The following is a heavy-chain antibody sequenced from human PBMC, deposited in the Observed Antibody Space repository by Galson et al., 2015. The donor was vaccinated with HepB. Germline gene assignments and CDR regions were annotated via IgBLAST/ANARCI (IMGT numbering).Heavy chain of an antibody. CDR2: INHSGST. Sequence: ETLSLTCAVYGGSFSGYYWSWIRQPPGKGLEWIGEINHSGSTNYNPSLKSRVTISVHMSKNQLSLKLSSVTAADTAVYYCARGSCSGGSCYSNRGHFQYWGQGTLVTVSS. J-gene: IGHJ1*01. CDR3: ARGSCSGGSCYSNRGHFQY. D-gene: IGHD2-15*01. CDR1: GGSFSGYY. V-gene: IGHV4-34*01.